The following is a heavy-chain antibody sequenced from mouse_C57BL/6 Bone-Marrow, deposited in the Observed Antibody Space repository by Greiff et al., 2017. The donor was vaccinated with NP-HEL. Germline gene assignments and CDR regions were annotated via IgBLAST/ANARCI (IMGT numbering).Heavy chain of an antibody. D-gene: IGHD2-3*01. CDR2: IDPENGGT. CDR1: GYTFTDYE. V-gene: IGHV1-15*01. Sequence: VQLVESGAELVRPGASVTLSCKASGYTFTDYEMHWVKQTPVHGLEWIGAIDPENGGTAYNQKFKGKAILTADKSSSTAYMELRSLTSENSAVYYCTRIYDGYPHWYFDVWGTGTTVTVSS. J-gene: IGHJ1*03. CDR3: TRIYDGYPHWYFDV.